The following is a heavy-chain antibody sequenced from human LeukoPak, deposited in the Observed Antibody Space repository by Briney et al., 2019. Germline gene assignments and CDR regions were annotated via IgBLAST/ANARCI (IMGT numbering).Heavy chain of an antibody. CDR2: IYSGGNT. D-gene: IGHD3-10*01. CDR1: GFTFSSYG. CDR3: ARVKYYYGSGSFSY. Sequence: GGSLRLSCAASGFTFSSYGMHWVRQAPGKGLEWVSIIYSGGNTYYADSVKGRFTISRDNSKNTLYLQMNSLRAEDTAVYYCARVKYYYGSGSFSYWGQGTLVTVSS. J-gene: IGHJ4*02. V-gene: IGHV3-NL1*01.